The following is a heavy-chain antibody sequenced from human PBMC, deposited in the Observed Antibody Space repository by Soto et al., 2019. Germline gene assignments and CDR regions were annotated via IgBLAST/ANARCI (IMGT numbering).Heavy chain of an antibody. Sequence: GESLKISCKGSGYSSTSYWIGWVRQMPGKGLEWMGIIYPGDSDTRYSPSFQGQVTISADKSISTAYLQWSSLKASDTAMYYCARPGIAAAGTFGFDYWGQGTLVTVSS. CDR1: GYSSTSYW. V-gene: IGHV5-51*01. J-gene: IGHJ4*02. CDR2: IYPGDSDT. CDR3: ARPGIAAAGTFGFDY. D-gene: IGHD6-13*01.